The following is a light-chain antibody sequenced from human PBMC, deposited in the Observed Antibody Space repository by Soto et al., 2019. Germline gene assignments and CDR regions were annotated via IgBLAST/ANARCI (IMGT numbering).Light chain of an antibody. CDR2: DVI. V-gene: IGLV2-11*01. Sequence: QSALTQPASVSGSPGQSITISCTGTSSDVGGYNYVSWYQQHPGKAPKLILYDVIKRPSGVPDRFSGSKSGNTASLTISGLQTEDEADYHCSSYAGSHTYEVFGGGTKLTVL. CDR3: SSYAGSHTYEV. CDR1: SSDVGGYNY. J-gene: IGLJ3*02.